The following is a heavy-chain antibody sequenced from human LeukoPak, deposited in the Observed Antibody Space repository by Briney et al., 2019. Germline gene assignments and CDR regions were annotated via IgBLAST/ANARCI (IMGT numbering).Heavy chain of an antibody. V-gene: IGHV4-61*02. Sequence: PSETLSPTCTVSGGSISSGGYYWSWIRQPAGKGLEWIGRIYTSGSTNYNPSLKSRVTMSVDTSKNQFSLKLSSVTAADTAVYYCARVLRGYDSYFDYWGQGTLVTVSS. CDR1: GGSISSGGYY. D-gene: IGHD5-12*01. J-gene: IGHJ4*02. CDR3: ARVLRGYDSYFDY. CDR2: IYTSGST.